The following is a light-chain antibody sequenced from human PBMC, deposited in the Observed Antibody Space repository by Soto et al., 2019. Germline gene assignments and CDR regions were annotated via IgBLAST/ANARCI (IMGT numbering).Light chain of an antibody. CDR1: SSNIGSYT. Sequence: QSVLTQPPSASGTPGQRVTISCSGGSSNIGSYTVNWYQQLPGTAPKLLIYSNNQRPSGVPDRFSGSKSGTSVSLAISGLPSEDEADYYFTAWDDSLNGVVFGGGTKLTVL. J-gene: IGLJ2*01. CDR2: SNN. CDR3: TAWDDSLNGVV. V-gene: IGLV1-44*01.